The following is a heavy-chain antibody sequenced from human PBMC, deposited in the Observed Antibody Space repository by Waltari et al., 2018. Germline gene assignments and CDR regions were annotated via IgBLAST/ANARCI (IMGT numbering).Heavy chain of an antibody. CDR1: GFTFSSFW. V-gene: IGHV3-7*01. D-gene: IGHD6-19*01. J-gene: IGHJ6*02. CDR2: IKQDGSEK. CDR3: ARDWLTLWGQLLSYHYGMDV. Sequence: EVQLVESGGGLVQPGGSLRLSCAVSGFTFSSFWMSWVRQAPGKGLEWVANIKQDGSEKYYVDSVKGRFTISRDNAKNSLYLQMNSLRAEDTAVYYCARDWLTLWGQLLSYHYGMDVWGQGTTVTVSS.